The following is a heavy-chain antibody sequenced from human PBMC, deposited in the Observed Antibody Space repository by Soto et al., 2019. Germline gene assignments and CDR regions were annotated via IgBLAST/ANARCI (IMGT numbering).Heavy chain of an antibody. D-gene: IGHD3-22*01. Sequence: PGESLKISCKGSGYSFTSYWIGWVRQMPGKGLEWMGIIYPGDPDTRYSPSFQGQVTISADKSISTAYLQWSSLKASDTAMYYCARHSYYYDSSGYYQDYYYGMDVWGQGTTVTVSS. CDR2: IYPGDPDT. CDR3: ARHSYYYDSSGYYQDYYYGMDV. J-gene: IGHJ6*02. CDR1: GYSFTSYW. V-gene: IGHV5-51*01.